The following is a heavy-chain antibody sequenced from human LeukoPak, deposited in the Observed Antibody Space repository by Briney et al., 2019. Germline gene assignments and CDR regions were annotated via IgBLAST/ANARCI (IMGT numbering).Heavy chain of an antibody. CDR1: GVSISSGGYY. J-gene: IGHJ4*02. D-gene: IGHD3-22*01. CDR3: VRGVLDSSDFYYFDY. Sequence: RPSETLSLTCTVSGVSISSGGYYWSWIRQHPGKGLEWIGYIYYSGSTYYNPSLKSRVTISVDTSKNQFSLKLSSVTAADTAVYYCVRGVLDSSDFYYFDYWGQGTLVTVSS. CDR2: IYYSGST. V-gene: IGHV4-31*03.